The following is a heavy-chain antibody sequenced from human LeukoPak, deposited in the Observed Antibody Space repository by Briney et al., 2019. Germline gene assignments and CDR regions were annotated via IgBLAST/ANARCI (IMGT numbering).Heavy chain of an antibody. V-gene: IGHV4-39*07. CDR2: IYYSGST. CDR1: GGSISSSSYY. D-gene: IGHD3-16*02. J-gene: IGHJ4*02. CDR3: ARVASSTWWGFGGVIVRDQYFDY. Sequence: SETLSLTCTVSGGSISSSSYYWGWIRQPPGKGLEWIGSIYYSGSTYYNPSLKSRVTISVDTSKNQFSLKLSSVTAADTAVYYCARVASSTWWGFGGVIVRDQYFDYWGQGTLVTVSS.